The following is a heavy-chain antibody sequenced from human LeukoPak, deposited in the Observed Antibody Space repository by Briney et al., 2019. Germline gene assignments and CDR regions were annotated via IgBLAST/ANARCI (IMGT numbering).Heavy chain of an antibody. Sequence: PGGSLRLSCGVSGFTFSDYWMHWVRQAPGKGLVWVSRINSDGTNTNYAGSVKGRFTISRDNSKNTLYLQMNSLRAEDTAVYYCARKVLGSLYFDPWGQGTLVTVSS. J-gene: IGHJ5*02. CDR1: GFTFSDYW. CDR3: ARKVLGSLYFDP. V-gene: IGHV3-74*01. CDR2: INSDGTNT. D-gene: IGHD2-8*01.